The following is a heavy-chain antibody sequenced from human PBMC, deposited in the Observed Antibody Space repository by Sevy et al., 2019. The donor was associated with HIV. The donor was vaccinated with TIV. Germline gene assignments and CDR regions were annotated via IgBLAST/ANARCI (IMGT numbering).Heavy chain of an antibody. CDR1: GGSISSYY. CDR3: ARGGGRTVRGMDF. J-gene: IGHJ6*02. V-gene: IGHV4-59*01. Sequence: SETLSLTCTVSGGSISSYYWSWIRQPPGKGLEWIGYISYSGSTNDNPSLRSRVTISIDTSKNQFSLRLSSVSAAVTAVYYCARGGGRTVRGMDFWGPGTTVTVSS. CDR2: ISYSGST. D-gene: IGHD1-1*01.